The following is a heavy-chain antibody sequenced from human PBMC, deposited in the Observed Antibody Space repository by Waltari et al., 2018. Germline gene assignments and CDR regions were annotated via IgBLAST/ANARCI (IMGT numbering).Heavy chain of an antibody. Sequence: EVQVVESGGGLVQPGGSLKLSCATSGFTFSGSTIHCVRPTSGKVLEWIGRIRSKPNNYATRYTASVEGRFTISRDDSENTAYLQMSSLMTEDTAVYYCTGGAVTGTDFWGQGTLVTVSS. CDR2: IRSKPNNYAT. CDR1: GFTFSGST. J-gene: IGHJ4*02. CDR3: TGGAVTGTDF. D-gene: IGHD6-13*01. V-gene: IGHV3-73*01.